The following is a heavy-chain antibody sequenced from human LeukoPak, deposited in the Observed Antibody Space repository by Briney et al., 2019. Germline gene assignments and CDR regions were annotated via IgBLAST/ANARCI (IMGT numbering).Heavy chain of an antibody. D-gene: IGHD6-6*01. CDR1: GGSISSYY. CDR3: ARGGAARLHFQN. J-gene: IGHJ1*01. V-gene: IGHV4-59*01. CDR2: IYHSGST. Sequence: SETLSLTCTVSGGSISSYYWNWIRQPPGKGLEWIGYIYHSGSTNYNPSLQSRVTISVDTSKNQFSLNLNSVTAADTAVYYCARGGAARLHFQNWGQGTLVTVSS.